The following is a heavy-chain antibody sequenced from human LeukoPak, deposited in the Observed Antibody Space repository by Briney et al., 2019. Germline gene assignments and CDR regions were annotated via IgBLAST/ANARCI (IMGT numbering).Heavy chain of an antibody. CDR3: AKDGAWIQLWFNF. D-gene: IGHD5-18*01. V-gene: IGHV3-23*01. Sequence: GGSLRLSCAASGFTFYNYAMSWVRQAPGKGLEWVSAISGSGGNTYYADSVKGRFTISRDNSKNTLYLQMNSLRAEDTAVYYCAKDGAWIQLWFNFWGQGTLVTVSS. CDR2: ISGSGGNT. CDR1: GFTFYNYA. J-gene: IGHJ4*02.